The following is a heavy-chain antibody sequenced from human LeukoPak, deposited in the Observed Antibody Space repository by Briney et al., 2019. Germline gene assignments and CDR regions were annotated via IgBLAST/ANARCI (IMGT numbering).Heavy chain of an antibody. CDR1: GGSISSYY. Sequence: SETLSLTCTVSGGSISSYYWSWIRQPPGKGLEWIGYIYYSGSTNYNPSLKSRVTISVDTSKNQFSLKLSSVTAADTAVYYCARGRYCSSTSCYGGGEIDYWGQGTLVTVSS. CDR2: IYYSGST. CDR3: ARGRYCSSTSCYGGGEIDY. D-gene: IGHD2-2*01. V-gene: IGHV4-59*12. J-gene: IGHJ4*02.